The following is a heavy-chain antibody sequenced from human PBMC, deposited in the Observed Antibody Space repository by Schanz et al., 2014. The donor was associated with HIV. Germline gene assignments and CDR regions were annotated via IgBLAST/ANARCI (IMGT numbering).Heavy chain of an antibody. CDR2: INALGTTT. Sequence: EVQLVESGGGLVQPGGSLRLSCAASGFTFSNDWMHWVRQAPGKGLVWVSRINALGTTTAYADSVKGRFAISRDNAKRSLYLQMNSMRAEDKAVAYCAREYYSRNWNWFDPWGQGTLVTVSS. J-gene: IGHJ5*02. D-gene: IGHD6-13*01. CDR3: AREYYSRNWNWFDP. CDR1: GFTFSNDW. V-gene: IGHV3-74*01.